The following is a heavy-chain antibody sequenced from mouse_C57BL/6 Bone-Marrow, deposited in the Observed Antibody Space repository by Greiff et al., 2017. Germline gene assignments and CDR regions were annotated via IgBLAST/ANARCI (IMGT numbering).Heavy chain of an antibody. J-gene: IGHJ3*01. V-gene: IGHV5-6*01. D-gene: IGHD2-4*01. CDR2: ISSGGSYT. CDR1: GFTFSSYG. CDR3: ARLGLRQFAY. Sequence: EVKVVESGGDLVKPGGSLKLSCAASGFTFSSYGMSWVRQTPDKRLEWVATISSGGSYTYYPDSVKGRFPLSRDNAKNTLYRQMSSLKSEDTAMYYCARLGLRQFAYWGQGTLVTVSA.